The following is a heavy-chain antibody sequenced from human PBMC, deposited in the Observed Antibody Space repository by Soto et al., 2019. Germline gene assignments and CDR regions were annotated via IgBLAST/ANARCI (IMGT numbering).Heavy chain of an antibody. D-gene: IGHD5-12*01. CDR2: ISSSGSNI. V-gene: IGHV3-11*01. CDR1: GFSFSDYY. Sequence: GGSLRLSCAASGFSFSDYYMSWIRQAPGKGLEWVSYISSSGSNIYYADSVKGRFTISRDNAKNSLYLQMNSLRAEDTAVYYCARDRLQFVSWFDPWGQGTLVTVSS. J-gene: IGHJ5*02. CDR3: ARDRLQFVSWFDP.